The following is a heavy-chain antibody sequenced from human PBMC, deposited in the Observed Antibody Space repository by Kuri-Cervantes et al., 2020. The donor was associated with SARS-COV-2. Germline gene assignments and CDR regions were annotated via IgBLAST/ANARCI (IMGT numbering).Heavy chain of an antibody. J-gene: IGHJ3*02. CDR2: LSSDSGYI. V-gene: IGHV3-21*04. CDR1: GFTFTNYG. Sequence: GESLKISCAASGFTFTNYGMHWVRQAPGKGLQWVSSLSSDSGYINYADSVKGRFTISRDNSKNTLYLQMNSLRAEDTAVYYCAAFDIWGQGTMVTVSS. CDR3: AAFDI.